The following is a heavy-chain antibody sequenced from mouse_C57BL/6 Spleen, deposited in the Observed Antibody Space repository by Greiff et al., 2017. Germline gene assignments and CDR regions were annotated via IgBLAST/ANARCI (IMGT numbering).Heavy chain of an antibody. V-gene: IGHV5-6*01. CDR3: ARHPQYYGSSSLDV. D-gene: IGHD1-1*01. CDR2: ISSGGSYT. J-gene: IGHJ1*03. Sequence: EVKLVESGGDLVKPGGSLKLSCAASGFTFSSYGMSWVRQTPDKRLEWVATISSGGSYTYYPDSVKGRFTISRDNAKNTLYLQMSSLKSEDTAMDYCARHPQYYGSSSLDVWGTGTTVTVSS. CDR1: GFTFSSYG.